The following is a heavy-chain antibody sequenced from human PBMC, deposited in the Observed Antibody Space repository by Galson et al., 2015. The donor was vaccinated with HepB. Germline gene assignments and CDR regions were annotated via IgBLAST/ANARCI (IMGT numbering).Heavy chain of an antibody. J-gene: IGHJ6*02. V-gene: IGHV1-46*01. CDR3: ARERGNFLEWPQAPYYQYYGMDV. Sequence: SVKVSCKASGYTFTSYYMHWVRQAPGQGLEWMGIINPSGGSTSYAQRVKGRVTMTRDTSTSTVYMEMSSLRSEDTAVYYCARERGNFLEWPQAPYYQYYGMDVWGQGTTVTVSS. CDR2: INPSGGST. D-gene: IGHD3-3*01. CDR1: GYTFTSYY.